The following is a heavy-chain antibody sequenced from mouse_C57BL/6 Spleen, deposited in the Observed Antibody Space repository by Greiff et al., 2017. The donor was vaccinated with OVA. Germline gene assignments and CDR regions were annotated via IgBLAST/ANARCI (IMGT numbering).Heavy chain of an antibody. V-gene: IGHV14-4*01. CDR3: TRDGYYDAMDY. Sequence: VHVKQSGAELVRPGASVKLSCTASGFNIKDDYMHWVKQRPEQGLEWIGWIDPENGDTEYASKFQGKATITADTSSNTAYLQLSSLTSEDTAVYYCTRDGYYDAMDYWGQGTSVTVSS. CDR2: IDPENGDT. J-gene: IGHJ4*01. CDR1: GFNIKDDY. D-gene: IGHD2-3*01.